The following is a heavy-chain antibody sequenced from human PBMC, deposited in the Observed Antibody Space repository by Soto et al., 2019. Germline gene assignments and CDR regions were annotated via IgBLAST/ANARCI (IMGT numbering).Heavy chain of an antibody. CDR3: AIGRPYGMAV. V-gene: IGHV3-74*01. CDR1: GFTFGSYW. J-gene: IGHJ6*02. Sequence: EVQLVESGGGLVQPGGSLRVSCAASGFTFGSYWMNWVRQAPGKGLVWVSRIDSDGSSTTYADSVKGRFTTSRDIAKNTLYLQMSSLGVEDTAVYHCAIGRPYGMAVWGQGTTVTVSS. CDR2: IDSDGSST.